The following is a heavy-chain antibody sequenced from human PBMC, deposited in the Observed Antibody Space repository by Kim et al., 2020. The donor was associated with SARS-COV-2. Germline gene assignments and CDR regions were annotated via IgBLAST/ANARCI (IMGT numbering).Heavy chain of an antibody. CDR1: GGSFSGYY. J-gene: IGHJ3*02. D-gene: IGHD6-13*01. Sequence: SETLSLTCAVYGGSFSGYYWSWIRQPPGKGLEWIGEINHSGSTNYNPSLKSRVTISVDTSKNQFSLKLSSVTAADTAVYYCARGQEAAEDAFAIWGQGT. V-gene: IGHV4-34*01. CDR3: ARGQEAAEDAFAI. CDR2: INHSGST.